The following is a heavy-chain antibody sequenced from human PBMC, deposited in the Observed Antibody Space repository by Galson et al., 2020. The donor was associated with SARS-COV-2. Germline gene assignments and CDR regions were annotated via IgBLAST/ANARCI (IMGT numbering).Heavy chain of an antibody. CDR1: GFTLSSYA. CDR3: AKDIGRAVGATFDY. V-gene: IGHV3-23*01. D-gene: IGHD1-26*01. J-gene: IGHJ4*02. Sequence: GESLKISCAASGFTLSSYAMSWVRQAPGKGLEWVSAISGSGGSTYYADSVKGRFTISRDNSKNTLYLQMNSLRAEDTAVYYCAKDIGRAVGATFDYWGQGTLVTVSS. CDR2: ISGSGGST.